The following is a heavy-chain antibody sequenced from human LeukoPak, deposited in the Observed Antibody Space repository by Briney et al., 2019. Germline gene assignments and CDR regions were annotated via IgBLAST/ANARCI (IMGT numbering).Heavy chain of an antibody. J-gene: IGHJ5*02. CDR3: ASSKYYDFWSGYSRFDP. CDR2: IIPIFGTA. D-gene: IGHD3-3*01. V-gene: IGHV1-69*13. CDR1: GGTFSSYA. Sequence: SVKVPCKASGGTFSSYAISWVRQAPGQGLEWMGGIIPIFGTANYAQKFQGRVTITADESTSTAYMELSSLRSEDTAVYYCASSKYYDFWSGYSRFDPWGQGTLVTVSS.